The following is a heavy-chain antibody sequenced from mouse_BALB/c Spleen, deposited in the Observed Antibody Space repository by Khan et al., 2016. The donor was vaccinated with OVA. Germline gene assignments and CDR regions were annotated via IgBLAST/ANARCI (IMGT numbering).Heavy chain of an antibody. J-gene: IGHJ3*01. CDR3: ARGYYGDPFAY. V-gene: IGHV5-4*02. Sequence: EVELVESGGGLVKPGGSLKLSCAASGFTFSDYYMYWVRQTPEKRLEWVATISDGGRYTYYPDSVKGRFTISRDDAKNNLYLQMSSLKSEATDMSYCARGYYGDPFAYWGQGTLVTVSA. D-gene: IGHD2-13*01. CDR2: ISDGGRYT. CDR1: GFTFSDYY.